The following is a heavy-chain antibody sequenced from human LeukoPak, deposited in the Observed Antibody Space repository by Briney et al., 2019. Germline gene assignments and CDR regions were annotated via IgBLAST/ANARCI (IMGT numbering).Heavy chain of an antibody. Sequence: SETLSLTCTVSGGSISSYYWSWIRQPPGKGLEWIGSIYYSGSTNYNPSLKSRVTISVDTSKNQFSLKLSSVTAADTAVYYCARGRYYDSSGERRNAFDIWGQGTMVTVSS. CDR3: ARGRYYDSSGERRNAFDI. CDR2: IYYSGST. V-gene: IGHV4-59*12. D-gene: IGHD3-22*01. J-gene: IGHJ3*02. CDR1: GGSISSYY.